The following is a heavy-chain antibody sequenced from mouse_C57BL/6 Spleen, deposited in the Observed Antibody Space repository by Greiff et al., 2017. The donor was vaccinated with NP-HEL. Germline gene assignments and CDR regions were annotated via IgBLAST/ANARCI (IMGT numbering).Heavy chain of an antibody. Sequence: QVQLQQPGAELVRPGTSVKLSCKASGYTFTSYWMHWVKQRPGQGLEWIGVIDPSDSYTNYNQKFKGKATLTVDTSPSTAYMQLSSLTSEDSAVYYCASLNYYGSSPFDYWGQGTTLTVSS. CDR2: IDPSDSYT. V-gene: IGHV1-59*01. D-gene: IGHD1-1*01. CDR1: GYTFTSYW. J-gene: IGHJ2*01. CDR3: ASLNYYGSSPFDY.